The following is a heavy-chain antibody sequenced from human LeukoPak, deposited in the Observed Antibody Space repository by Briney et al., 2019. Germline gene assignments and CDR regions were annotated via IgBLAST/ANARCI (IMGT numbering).Heavy chain of an antibody. J-gene: IGHJ4*02. D-gene: IGHD2-15*01. CDR1: GFTFTSSA. Sequence: SVKVSCKASGFTFTSSAVQWVRQARGQRLEWIGWIVVGSGNTNYAQKFQERVTITGDMSTSTAYMELSSLRSEDTAVYYCAAGMVLLGSRSPYFDYWGQGTLVTVSS. CDR2: IVVGSGNT. CDR3: AAGMVLLGSRSPYFDY. V-gene: IGHV1-58*01.